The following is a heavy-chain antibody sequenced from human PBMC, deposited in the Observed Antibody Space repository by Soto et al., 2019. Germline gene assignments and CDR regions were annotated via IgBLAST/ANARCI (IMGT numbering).Heavy chain of an antibody. CDR1: GGTFSSHL. CDR2: IIPEIDRS. V-gene: IGHV1-69*08. D-gene: IGHD3-10*01. CDR3: AREPGSYGGVDY. J-gene: IGHJ4*02. Sequence: QVQLVQSGVEVKKPGSSVKVSCKASGGTFSSHLFSWVRQAPGQGLEWMGRIIPEIDRSHYAQKFQGKVTITADKSTNTVYMELISLRSDDTAVYYCAREPGSYGGVDYWGQGTLVTVS.